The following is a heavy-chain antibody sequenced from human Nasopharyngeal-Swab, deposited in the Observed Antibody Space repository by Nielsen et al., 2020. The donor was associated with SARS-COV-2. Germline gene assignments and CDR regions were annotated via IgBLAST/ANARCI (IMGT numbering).Heavy chain of an antibody. V-gene: IGHV3-33*01. Sequence: LTCAASGFTFSSYGLHWVHHAPGKGLEWEPVIWYDGSNKYYADSVKGRFTISRDNSKNTLYLQMNSLRAEDTAVYYRARDGEVGATTGIEYWGQGTMVTVSS. D-gene: IGHD1-26*01. CDR2: IWYDGSNK. CDR3: ARDGEVGATTGIEY. CDR1: GFTFSSYG. J-gene: IGHJ4*02.